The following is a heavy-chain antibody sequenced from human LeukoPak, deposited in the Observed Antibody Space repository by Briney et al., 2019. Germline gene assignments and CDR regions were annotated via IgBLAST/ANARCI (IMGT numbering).Heavy chain of an antibody. Sequence: GGSLRLSSAASGFTFSSYGMHWVRQAPGKGLEWVAFIRYDGSNKYYADSVKGRFTISRDNSKNTLYLQMNSLRAEDTAVYYCAKGSYHDSNWFDPWGQGTLVTVSS. CDR2: IRYDGSNK. CDR1: GFTFSSYG. J-gene: IGHJ5*02. CDR3: AKGSYHDSNWFDP. V-gene: IGHV3-30*02. D-gene: IGHD3-3*01.